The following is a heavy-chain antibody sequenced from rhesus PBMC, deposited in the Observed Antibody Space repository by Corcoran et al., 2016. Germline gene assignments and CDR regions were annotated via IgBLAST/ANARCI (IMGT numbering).Heavy chain of an antibody. V-gene: IGHV4-160*01. CDR3: ARSTVLVLGY. J-gene: IGHJ4*01. Sequence: QVQLQESGPGPVKPSETLSFTGAVSGYPISSNYWSWIRQPPGKGIVWIGYIYGCSGSTYYNPSLESPVTIATDTSKNPFSLKLSSVTAAYTAVYYCARSTVLVLGYWGQGVLVTVSS. CDR1: GYPISSNY. D-gene: IGHD2-21*01. CDR2: IYGCSGST.